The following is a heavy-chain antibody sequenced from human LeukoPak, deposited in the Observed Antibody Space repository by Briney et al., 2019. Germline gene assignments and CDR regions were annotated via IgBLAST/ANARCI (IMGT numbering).Heavy chain of an antibody. J-gene: IGHJ3*02. V-gene: IGHV1-69*05. CDR2: IIPIFGTA. CDR1: GGTFSSYA. D-gene: IGHD3-22*01. CDR3: ARESYDSSYAFDI. Sequence: SVKVSCKASGGTFSSYAISWVRQAPGQGLEWMGRIIPIFGTANYAQKFQGRVTITTDESTSTAYMELSSLRSEDTAVYYCARESYDSSYAFDIWGQGTMVTVSS.